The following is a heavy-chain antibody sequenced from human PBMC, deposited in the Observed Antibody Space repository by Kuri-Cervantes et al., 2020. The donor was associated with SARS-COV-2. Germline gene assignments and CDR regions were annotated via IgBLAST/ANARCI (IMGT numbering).Heavy chain of an antibody. J-gene: IGHJ4*02. D-gene: IGHD4-17*01. CDR1: GFTFSSYS. CDR3: ARDYGEQYFDY. Sequence: GGSLRLSFAASGFTFSSYSMNWVRQAPGKGLEWVSSISSSSSYIYYADSVKGRFTISRDNAKNSLYLQMNSLRAEDTAVYYCARDYGEQYFDYWGQGTLVTVSS. CDR2: ISSSSSYI. V-gene: IGHV3-21*01.